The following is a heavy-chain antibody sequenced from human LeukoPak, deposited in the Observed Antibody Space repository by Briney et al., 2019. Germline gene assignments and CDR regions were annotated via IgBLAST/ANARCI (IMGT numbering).Heavy chain of an antibody. J-gene: IGHJ4*02. CDR3: AKDTSGWYICYFDY. D-gene: IGHD6-19*01. CDR2: ISWNSDSI. CDR1: GFTFDDYA. V-gene: IGHV3-9*03. Sequence: PAESLRLSCAASGFTFDDYAMHWVRQAAGKGLEWVSGISWNSDSIGYADSVKGRFTISRDNAKNSLYLQMNSLSPEDMALYYCAKDTSGWYICYFDYWGQGTLVTVSS.